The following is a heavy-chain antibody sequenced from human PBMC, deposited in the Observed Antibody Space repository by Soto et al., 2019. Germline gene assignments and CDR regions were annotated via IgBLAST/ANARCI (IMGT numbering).Heavy chain of an antibody. CDR3: ARVFFFQEEDGIRDVRSVSAFLLNRSSDL. CDR2: INHSGST. J-gene: IGHJ2*01. Sequence: KGLEWIGEINHSGSTNYNPSLKSRVTISVDTSKNQFSLKLSSVTAADTAVYYCARVFFFQEEDGIRDVRSVSAFLLNRSSDL. V-gene: IGHV4-34*01. D-gene: IGHD3-10*02.